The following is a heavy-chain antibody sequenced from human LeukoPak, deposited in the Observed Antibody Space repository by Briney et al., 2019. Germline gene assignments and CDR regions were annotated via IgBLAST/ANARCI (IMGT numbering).Heavy chain of an antibody. J-gene: IGHJ4*02. CDR1: GFTFSSYA. V-gene: IGHV3-23*01. CDR2: ISGSGGST. CDR3: AKAFYYAFEY. Sequence: PGGSLRLSCAASGFTFSSYAMTWVRQAPGKGLEWVSAISGSGGSTYYADSVKGRFTISRDNSKNTLFLQMNSLRVEDTAVYYCAKAFYYAFEYWGQGTLVTVSS. D-gene: IGHD3-22*01.